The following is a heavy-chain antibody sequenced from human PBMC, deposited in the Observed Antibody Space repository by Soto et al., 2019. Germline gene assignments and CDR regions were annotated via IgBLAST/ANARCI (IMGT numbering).Heavy chain of an antibody. V-gene: IGHV4-34*01. CDR3: ARRRGAFDA. Sequence: PSETLSLTCAVYGASLSDNYCNWLRQPPGKGLEWIGEINHSGNTNYNPSLRSRVTISIDTSKNQLSLNLRSVSAADTAVYYCARRRGAFDAWGQGTPVTVSS. J-gene: IGHJ5*02. CDR1: GASLSDNY. CDR2: INHSGNT.